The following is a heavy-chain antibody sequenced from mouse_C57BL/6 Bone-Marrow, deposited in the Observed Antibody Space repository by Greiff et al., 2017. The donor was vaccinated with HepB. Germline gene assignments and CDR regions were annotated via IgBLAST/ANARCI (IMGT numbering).Heavy chain of an antibody. CDR2: IRNKANGYTT. CDR3: VRYASITASNFDY. V-gene: IGHV7-3*01. Sequence: EVKLVESGGGLVQPGGSLSLSCAASGFTFTDYYMSWVRQPPGKALEWLGFIRNKANGYTTEYSASVKGRFTISRDNSQSILYLQMNALRAEDSATYYCVRYASITASNFDYWGQGTTLTVSS. D-gene: IGHD1-3*01. CDR1: GFTFTDYY. J-gene: IGHJ2*01.